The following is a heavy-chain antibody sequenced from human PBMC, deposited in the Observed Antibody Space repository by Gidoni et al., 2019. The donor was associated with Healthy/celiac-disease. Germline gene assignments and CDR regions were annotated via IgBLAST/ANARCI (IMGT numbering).Heavy chain of an antibody. J-gene: IGHJ6*02. CDR1: GGSFSGYY. CDR2: INHSGST. D-gene: IGHD6-6*01. Sequence: QVQLQQWGAGLLKPSETLSLTCAVYGGSFSGYYWSWIRQPPGKGLEWIGEINHSGSTNYNPSLKSRVTISVDTSKNQFSLKLSSVTAADTAVYYCAMSKGQLADYYGMDVWGQGTTVTVSS. CDR3: AMSKGQLADYYGMDV. V-gene: IGHV4-34*01.